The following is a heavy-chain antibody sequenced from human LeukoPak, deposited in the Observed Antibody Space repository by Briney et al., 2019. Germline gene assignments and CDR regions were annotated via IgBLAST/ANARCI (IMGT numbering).Heavy chain of an antibody. V-gene: IGHV1-3*01. Sequence: ASVKVSCKASGYTFTSYAMHWVRQAPGQRLEWMGWINAGNGNTKYSQKFQGRVTITRDTSASTAYMELSSLRSEDTAVYYCATDRSGGNYGMDVWGQGTTVTVSS. CDR3: ATDRSGGNYGMDV. J-gene: IGHJ6*02. D-gene: IGHD3-10*01. CDR1: GYTFTSYA. CDR2: INAGNGNT.